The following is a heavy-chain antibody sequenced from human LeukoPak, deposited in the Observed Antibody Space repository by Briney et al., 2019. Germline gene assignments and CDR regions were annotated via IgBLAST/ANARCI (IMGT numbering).Heavy chain of an antibody. CDR2: IIPIFGTA. Sequence: ASVKVSCKAFGGTFSSYAISWVRQAPGQGLEWMGGIIPIFGTANYAQKFQGRVTITADESTSTAYMELSSLRSEGTAVYYCASESCGGSCYESYYYYYGMDVWGQGTTVTVSS. D-gene: IGHD2-15*01. V-gene: IGHV1-69*13. J-gene: IGHJ6*02. CDR3: ASESCGGSCYESYYYYYGMDV. CDR1: GGTFSSYA.